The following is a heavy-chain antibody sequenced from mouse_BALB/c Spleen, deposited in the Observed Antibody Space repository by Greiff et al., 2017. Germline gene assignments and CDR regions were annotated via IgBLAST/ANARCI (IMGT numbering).Heavy chain of an antibody. V-gene: IGHV14-3*02. CDR3: ARLGDYDGFAY. Sequence: EVQRVESGAELVKPGASVKLSCTASGFNIKDTYMHWVKQRPEQGLEWIGRIDPANGNTKYDPKFQGKATITADTSSNTAYLQLSSLTSEDTAVYYCARLGDYDGFAYWGQGTLVTVSA. CDR2: IDPANGNT. CDR1: GFNIKDTY. D-gene: IGHD2-4*01. J-gene: IGHJ3*01.